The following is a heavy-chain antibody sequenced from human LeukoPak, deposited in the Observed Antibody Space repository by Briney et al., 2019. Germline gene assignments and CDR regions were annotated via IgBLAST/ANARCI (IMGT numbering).Heavy chain of an antibody. D-gene: IGHD3-16*01. J-gene: IGHJ4*02. V-gene: IGHV1-18*01. CDR2: ISTYNGDT. Sequence: ASVKVSCKASGYTFTSYGISWVRQAPGQGLEWMGWISTYNGDTNYAQKLQGKVTMTTDTSTNTAYMELRSLRSDDTAVYYCAREGLGELTLDYWGQGTLVTVSS. CDR3: AREGLGELTLDY. CDR1: GYTFTSYG.